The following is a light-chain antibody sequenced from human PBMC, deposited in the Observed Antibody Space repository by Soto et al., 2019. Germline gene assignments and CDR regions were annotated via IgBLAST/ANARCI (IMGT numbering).Light chain of an antibody. CDR2: GAF. CDR3: HPYHSPTLT. Sequence: EIELTQSPGTLSLSPGERATLSCRASQSIRSNYVAWFQQKPGQAPRLLISGAFIRATGVPDRFSGSGSGTDFTLTISRLEPEDYAVHYCHPYHSPTLTFGPGTKV. CDR1: QSIRSNY. J-gene: IGKJ1*01. V-gene: IGKV3-20*01.